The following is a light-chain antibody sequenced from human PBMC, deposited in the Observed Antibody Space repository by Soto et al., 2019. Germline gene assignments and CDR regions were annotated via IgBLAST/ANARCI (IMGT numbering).Light chain of an antibody. J-gene: IGKJ1*01. V-gene: IGKV1-39*01. Sequence: DIQLTQSPSSLSASEGDRITITCRASQNINNYLSWYQQKPGKAPKLLIYAASSLQSGVPSRFSGSGSGTDFTLTISSPQPEDFATYYCQQSSNTLTWTFGQGTKVDIK. CDR2: AAS. CDR1: QNINNY. CDR3: QQSSNTLTWT.